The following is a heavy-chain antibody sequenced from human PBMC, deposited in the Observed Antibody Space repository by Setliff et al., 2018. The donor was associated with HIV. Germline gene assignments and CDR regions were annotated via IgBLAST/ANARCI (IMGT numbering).Heavy chain of an antibody. CDR1: GFTFGSYA. CDR2: TSYDGRNK. CDR3: ARVGAAAGRYYYYHYMDV. Sequence: GGSLRLSCAASGFTFGSYATHWVRQAAGKGLEWVAVTSYDGRNKHYADSVKGRLTISRDNSNNTLYLQMNSLRVEGTAVYYCARVGAAAGRYYYYHYMDVWGKGTKVTVSS. V-gene: IGHV3-30*03. J-gene: IGHJ6*03. D-gene: IGHD6-13*01.